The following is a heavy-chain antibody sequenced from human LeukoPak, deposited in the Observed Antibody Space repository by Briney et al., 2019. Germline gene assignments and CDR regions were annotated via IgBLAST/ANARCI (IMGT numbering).Heavy chain of an antibody. Sequence: GGSLRLSCAASGFTFSSYAMSWVRQAPGKGLEWVSAISGSGGSTYYADSVKGRFTISRDNFKNTLYLQMNSLRAEDTAVYYCAKWPYCSSTSCYTNWFDPWGQGTLVTVSS. CDR1: GFTFSSYA. CDR3: AKWPYCSSTSCYTNWFDP. CDR2: ISGSGGST. J-gene: IGHJ5*02. V-gene: IGHV3-23*01. D-gene: IGHD2-2*01.